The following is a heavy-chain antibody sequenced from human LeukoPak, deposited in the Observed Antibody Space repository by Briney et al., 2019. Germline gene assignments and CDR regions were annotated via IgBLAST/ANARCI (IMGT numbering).Heavy chain of an antibody. D-gene: IGHD3-9*01. CDR3: ARHSDWRFDY. J-gene: IGHJ4*02. V-gene: IGHV5-51*01. CDR1: GYSFTSYW. CDR2: IYPADSDT. Sequence: GECLKISCKGSGYSFTSYWIAWVRQMPGKGLEWMGIIYPADSDTRYSPSFQGQVTISADKSISTAYLQWSSLKASDTAMYYCARHSDWRFDYWGQGTLVTVSS.